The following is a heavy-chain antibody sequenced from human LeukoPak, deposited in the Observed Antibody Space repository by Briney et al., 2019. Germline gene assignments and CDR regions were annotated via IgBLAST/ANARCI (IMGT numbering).Heavy chain of an antibody. CDR2: IYYSGST. CDR3: ARQGTYYDYVWGSYPSIYFDY. D-gene: IGHD3-16*02. Sequence: SETLSLTCTVSGGSISSYYWSWIRQPPGKGLEWIGYIYYSGSTSYNPSLKSRVTISVDTSKNQFSLKLSSVTAADTAVYYCARQGTYYDYVWGSYPSIYFDYWGQGTLVTVSS. CDR1: GGSISSYY. V-gene: IGHV4-59*08. J-gene: IGHJ4*02.